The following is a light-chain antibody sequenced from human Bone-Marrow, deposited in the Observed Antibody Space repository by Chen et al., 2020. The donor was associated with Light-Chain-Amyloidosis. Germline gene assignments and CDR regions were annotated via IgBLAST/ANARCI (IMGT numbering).Light chain of an antibody. CDR2: DAS. J-gene: IGKJ4*01. Sequence: EIVLTQSPATLSLSPGERATLSCRASQSVSSYLAWYQQKPGQAPRLLIYDASNRATGIPARFSGSGSGTDVTRTISSLEPEDCAVYYCQQRSNWPRLTFGGGTKVEIK. V-gene: IGKV3-11*01. CDR1: QSVSSY. CDR3: QQRSNWPRLT.